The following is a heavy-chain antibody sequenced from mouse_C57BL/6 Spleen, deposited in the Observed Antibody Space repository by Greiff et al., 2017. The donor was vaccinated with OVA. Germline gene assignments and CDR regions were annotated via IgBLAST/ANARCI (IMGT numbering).Heavy chain of an antibody. D-gene: IGHD1-1*01. J-gene: IGHJ3*01. CDR2: IHPSDSDT. Sequence: VQLQQPGAELVKPGASVKVSCKASGYTFTSYWMHWVKQRPGQGLEWIGRIHPSDSDTNYNQKFKGKATLTVDKSSSTAYMQLSSLTSEDSAVYYCATYGSSYRFAYWGQGTLVTVSA. CDR3: ATYGSSYRFAY. CDR1: GYTFTSYW. V-gene: IGHV1-74*01.